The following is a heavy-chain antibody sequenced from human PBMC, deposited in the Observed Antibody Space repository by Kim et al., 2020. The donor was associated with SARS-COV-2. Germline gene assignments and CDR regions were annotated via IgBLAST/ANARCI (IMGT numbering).Heavy chain of an antibody. V-gene: IGHV1-24*01. CDR2: FVPEDGET. Sequence: ASVKVSCKVSGYTLTELSMHWVRQAPGKGLEWMGGFVPEDGETIYAQKFQGRVTMTEDTSTDTAYMELSSLRSEDTAVYYCATASLQAVNTFDYWGQGTLVTVSS. D-gene: IGHD4-17*01. CDR3: ATASLQAVNTFDY. J-gene: IGHJ4*02. CDR1: GYTLTELS.